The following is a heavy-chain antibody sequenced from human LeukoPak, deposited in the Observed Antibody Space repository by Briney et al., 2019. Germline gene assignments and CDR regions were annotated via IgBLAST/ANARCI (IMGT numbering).Heavy chain of an antibody. CDR1: GGSISSSSYY. D-gene: IGHD3-10*01. CDR2: IYYSGST. J-gene: IGHJ4*02. Sequence: PSETLSLTCTVSGGSISSSSYYWGWIRQPPGKGLEWIGSIYYSGSTYYNPSLKSRVTISVDTSKNQFSLKLSSVTAADTAVYYCARHEGAVGVRGVIILWGQGTLVTVSS. V-gene: IGHV4-39*01. CDR3: ARHEGAVGVRGVIIL.